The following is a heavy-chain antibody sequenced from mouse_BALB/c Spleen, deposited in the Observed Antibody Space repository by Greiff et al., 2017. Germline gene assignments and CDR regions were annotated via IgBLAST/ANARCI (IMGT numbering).Heavy chain of an antibody. Sequence: VQLKESGPGLVKPSQSLSLTCTVTGYSITSDYAWNWIRQFPGNKLEWMGYISYSGSTSYNPSLKSRISITRDTSKNQFFLQLNSVTTEDTATYYCARGNYGSPWFAYWGQGTLVTVSA. CDR1: GYSITSDYA. V-gene: IGHV3-2*02. J-gene: IGHJ3*01. CDR3: ARGNYGSPWFAY. D-gene: IGHD2-1*01. CDR2: ISYSGST.